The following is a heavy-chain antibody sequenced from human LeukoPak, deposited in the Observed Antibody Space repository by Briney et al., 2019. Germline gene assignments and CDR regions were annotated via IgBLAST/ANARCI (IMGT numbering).Heavy chain of an antibody. CDR1: GGSISSSSYY. J-gene: IGHJ4*02. CDR3: AREGVAAIFDY. D-gene: IGHD5-12*01. V-gene: IGHV4-39*02. Sequence: SETLSLTCSVSGGSISSSSYYWGWIRQPPGKALEWIGSFDFSGTTYHNPSLKSRVTISGDTSRNRFSLKLSSVTAADTAVYYCAREGVAAIFDYWGQGTLVTVSS. CDR2: FDFSGTT.